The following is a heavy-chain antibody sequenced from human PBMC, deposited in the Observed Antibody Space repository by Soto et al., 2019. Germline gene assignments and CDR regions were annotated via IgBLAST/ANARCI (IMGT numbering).Heavy chain of an antibody. CDR1: GFTFSNYS. D-gene: IGHD3-10*01. V-gene: IGHV3-30-3*01. Sequence: QVQLVESGGGVVQPGRSLRLSCAASGFTFSNYSMHWVRQAPGKGLEWVAVISYDGSNKYYADSVQGRFTISRDNSKNTLYLQMNSLRAEDTAVYYCAREAGVYGSGSYGMDVWGQGTTVTVSS. J-gene: IGHJ6*02. CDR3: AREAGVYGSGSYGMDV. CDR2: ISYDGSNK.